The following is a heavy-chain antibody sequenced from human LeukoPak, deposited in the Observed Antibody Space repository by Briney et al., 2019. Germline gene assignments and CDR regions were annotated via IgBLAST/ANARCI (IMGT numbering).Heavy chain of an antibody. J-gene: IGHJ6*02. CDR3: ARDRVAVAGTYYYGMDV. CDR1: GFTFSSYA. V-gene: IGHV3-48*04. Sequence: GGSLRLSCAASGFTFSSYAISWVRQAPGKGLEWVSYISSSSSTIYYADSVKGRFTISRDNAKNSLYLQMNSLRAEDTAVYYCARDRVAVAGTYYYGMDVWGQGTTVTVSS. CDR2: ISSSSSTI. D-gene: IGHD6-19*01.